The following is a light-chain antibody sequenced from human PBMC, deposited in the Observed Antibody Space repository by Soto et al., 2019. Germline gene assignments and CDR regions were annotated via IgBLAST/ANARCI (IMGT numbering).Light chain of an antibody. CDR3: SSYTTSSSLAYV. CDR2: EVG. CDR1: SSDVGASNY. Sequence: QSVLTQPASLSASPGQSITISCTGTSSDVGASNYVSWYQQHPGKAPKLMIYEVGNRPSGVSNRFSGSKSGSTASLTISGLQAEDEADYCCSSYTTSSSLAYVFGTGTKLTVL. J-gene: IGLJ1*01. V-gene: IGLV2-14*01.